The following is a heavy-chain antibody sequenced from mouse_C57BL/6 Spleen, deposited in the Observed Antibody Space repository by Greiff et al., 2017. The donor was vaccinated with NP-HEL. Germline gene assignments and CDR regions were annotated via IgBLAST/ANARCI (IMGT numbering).Heavy chain of an antibody. Sequence: QVQLQQPGAELVKPGASVKMSCKASGYTFTSYWITWVKQRPGQGLVWIGDIYPGSGSTNYNEKFKSKATLTVDTSSSTAYMQLSSLTSEDSAVYYCARGYYYYAMDYWGQGTSVTVSS. V-gene: IGHV1-55*01. CDR2: IYPGSGST. J-gene: IGHJ4*01. D-gene: IGHD1-1*01. CDR1: GYTFTSYW. CDR3: ARGYYYYAMDY.